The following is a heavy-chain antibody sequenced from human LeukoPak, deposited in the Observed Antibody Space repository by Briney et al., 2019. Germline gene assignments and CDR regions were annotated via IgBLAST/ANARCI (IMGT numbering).Heavy chain of an antibody. CDR1: GGTFSSYA. D-gene: IGHD3-3*01. V-gene: IGHV1-69*13. CDR2: IIPIFGTA. CDR3: ASEGSGSSYYFDY. Sequence: SVKVSCKASGGTFSSYAISWVRQAPGQGLEWMGGIIPIFGTANYAQKFQGRVTITADESTSTAYMELSSLRSEDTAVYYCASEGSGSSYYFDYWGQGTLVIVSS. J-gene: IGHJ4*02.